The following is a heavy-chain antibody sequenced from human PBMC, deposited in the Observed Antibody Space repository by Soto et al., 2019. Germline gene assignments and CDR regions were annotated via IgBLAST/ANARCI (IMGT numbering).Heavy chain of an antibody. CDR3: ARDLSPSYHGSGSYDY. J-gene: IGHJ4*02. CDR2: ISYDGSNK. V-gene: IGHV3-30-3*01. D-gene: IGHD3-10*01. CDR1: GFTFSSYA. Sequence: GGSLRLSCAASGFTFSSYAMHWVRQAPGKGLEWVAVISYDGSNKYYADSVKGRFTISRDNSKNTLYLQMNSLRAEDTAVYYCARDLSPSYHGSGSYDYWGQGTLVTVSS.